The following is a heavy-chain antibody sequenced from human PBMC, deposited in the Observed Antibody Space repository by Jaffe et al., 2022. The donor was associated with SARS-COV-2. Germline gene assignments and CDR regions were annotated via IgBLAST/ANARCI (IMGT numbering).Heavy chain of an antibody. V-gene: IGHV4-34*01. D-gene: IGHD2-8*01. J-gene: IGHJ4*02. CDR1: GGSFSGYY. CDR2: INHSGST. Sequence: QVQLQQWGAGLLKPSETLSLTCAVYGGSFSGYYWSWIRQPPGKGLEWIGEINHSGSTNYNPSLKSRVTISVDTSKNQFSLKLSSVTAADTAVYYCARGRYGDGNGVCYDYWGQGTLVTVSS. CDR3: ARGRYGDGNGVCYDY.